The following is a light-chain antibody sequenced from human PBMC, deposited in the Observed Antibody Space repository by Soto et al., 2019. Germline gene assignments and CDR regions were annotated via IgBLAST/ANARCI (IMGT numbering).Light chain of an antibody. V-gene: IGLV2-11*01. CDR1: SSDVGVYNY. J-gene: IGLJ3*02. CDR3: YSYRGSNAWV. CDR2: EVS. Sequence: QSALTQPRSVSGSPGQSVTISCTGTSSDVGVYNYVSWYQQHPGKAPKLMIYEVSNRPSGASNRFSGSKSGNTASLTISGLQTEDEADYYCYSYRGSNAWVFGGGTQLTVL.